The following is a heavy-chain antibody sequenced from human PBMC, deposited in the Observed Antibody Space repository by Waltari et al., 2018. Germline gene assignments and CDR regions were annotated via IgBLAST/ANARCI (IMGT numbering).Heavy chain of an antibody. D-gene: IGHD3-3*01. CDR2: ISFDGTNG. CDR3: AKNFGVGAPEATLDF. CDR1: GFNFGAFA. Sequence: QVQLMESGGGVVKPGRSLKLSCEASGFNFGAFAMHWVRQAPGKGLDWVAVISFDGTNGYYEDSVKGRFTISRDNSMRTVYLQMNSLRPEDTAVYYCAKNFGVGAPEATLDFWGPGTMVTVSS. J-gene: IGHJ3*01. V-gene: IGHV3-30-3*02.